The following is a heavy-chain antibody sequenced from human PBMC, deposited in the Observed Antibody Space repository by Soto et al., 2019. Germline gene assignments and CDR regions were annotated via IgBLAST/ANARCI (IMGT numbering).Heavy chain of an antibody. D-gene: IGHD4-17*01. CDR2: ISYDGSNK. J-gene: IGHJ4*02. V-gene: IGHV3-30-3*01. Sequence: QVQLVESGGGVVQPGRSLRLSCAASGFTFSSYAMHWVRQAPGKGLEWVAVISYDGSNKYYADSVKGRFTISRDNSKNTLYLQMNSLRAEDTAVYYCAREIHGDYELWFDYWGPGTLVTVSS. CDR3: AREIHGDYELWFDY. CDR1: GFTFSSYA.